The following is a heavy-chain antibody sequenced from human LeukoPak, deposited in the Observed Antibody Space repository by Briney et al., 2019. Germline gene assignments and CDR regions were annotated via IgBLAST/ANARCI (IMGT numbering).Heavy chain of an antibody. CDR2: IYYSGST. J-gene: IGHJ5*02. D-gene: IGHD3-10*01. V-gene: IGHV4-39*01. CDR1: GGSISSSSYY. CDR3: ARRPPYYYDNWFDP. Sequence: SGTLSLTCTVSGGSISSSSYYWGWIRQPPGKGLEWIGSIYYSGSTYYNPSLKSRVTISVDTSKNQFSLKLCSVTAADTAVYYCARRPPYYYDNWFDPWGQGTLVTVSS.